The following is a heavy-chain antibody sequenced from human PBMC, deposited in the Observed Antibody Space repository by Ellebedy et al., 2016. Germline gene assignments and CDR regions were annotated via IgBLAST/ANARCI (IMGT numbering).Heavy chain of an antibody. CDR2: VYYSGNT. J-gene: IGHJ5*02. D-gene: IGHD3-10*01. CDR3: AREAYRFGVEH. CDR1: GGSISSNNFF. V-gene: IGHV4-39*07. Sequence: SETLSLTXIVSGGSISSNNFFWDWIRQPPGKGLEWIGSVYYSGNTYYNPSLKSQVTISVDTSNNQFSLKLSSVTAADTAVYYCAREAYRFGVEHWGQGTLVTVSS.